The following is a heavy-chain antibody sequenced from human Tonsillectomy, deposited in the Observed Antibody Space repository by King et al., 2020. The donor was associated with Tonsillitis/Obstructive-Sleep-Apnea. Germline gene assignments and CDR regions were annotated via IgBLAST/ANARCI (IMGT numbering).Heavy chain of an antibody. CDR2: ISYDESNK. Sequence: VQLVESGGGVVQPGRSLRLSCAASGFTFSSYAMHWVRQAPGKGLEWVAVISYDESNKYYADSVKGRFTIARDNSKNTLYLQMNSLRAGDTAVYYCARERDIVVVPAAKYFYYYYMAVWGKGTTVTVSS. CDR3: ARERDIVVVPAAKYFYYYYMAV. CDR1: GFTFSSYA. V-gene: IGHV3-30*04. J-gene: IGHJ6*03. D-gene: IGHD2-2*01.